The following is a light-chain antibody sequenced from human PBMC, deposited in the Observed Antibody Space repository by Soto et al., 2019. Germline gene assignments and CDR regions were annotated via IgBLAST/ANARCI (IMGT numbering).Light chain of an antibody. J-gene: IGKJ1*01. CDR3: QQRGNWPVT. CDR1: QSVNSY. CDR2: DAS. Sequence: EIVLTQSPATLSLSPGERATLSCRASQSVNSYFAWYPQKPGQAPRLLIYDASNRATGIPARFSGSGSGTDFTLTISSLEPDDFAIYYCQQRGNWPVTFGQGTRVDIK. V-gene: IGKV3-11*01.